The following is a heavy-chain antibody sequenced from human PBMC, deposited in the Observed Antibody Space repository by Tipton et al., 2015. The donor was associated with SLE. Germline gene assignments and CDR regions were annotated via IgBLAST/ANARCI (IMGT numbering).Heavy chain of an antibody. D-gene: IGHD4-23*01. J-gene: IGHJ4*02. CDR3: VRESCSIGNCYFDY. CDR2: IYYSGST. V-gene: IGHV4-59*11. CDR1: GGSISSHY. Sequence: TLSLTCTVSGGSISSHYWSWIRQPPGKGLEWIGYIYYSGSTYYNPSLKSRVTISVDTSKNQFSLKLSSVTAADTAVYYCVRESCSIGNCYFDYWGQGTLITVSS.